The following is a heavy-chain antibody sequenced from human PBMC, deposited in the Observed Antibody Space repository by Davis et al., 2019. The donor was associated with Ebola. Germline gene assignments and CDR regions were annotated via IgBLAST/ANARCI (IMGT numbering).Heavy chain of an antibody. D-gene: IGHD6-19*01. J-gene: IGHJ6*02. CDR2: IYYSGST. CDR1: GGSISSSSYF. V-gene: IGHV4-39*01. Sequence: SETLSLTCTVSGGSISSSSYFWGWIRQPPGKGLEWIGSIYYSGSTYYNASLKSRVTISVDTSTNQLSLKLSSVTAADTAVYYCARTESSGWYRHYYGMDVWGRGTTVTVSS. CDR3: ARTESSGWYRHYYGMDV.